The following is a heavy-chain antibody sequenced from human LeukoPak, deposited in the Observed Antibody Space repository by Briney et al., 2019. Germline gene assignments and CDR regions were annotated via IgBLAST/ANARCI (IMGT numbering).Heavy chain of an antibody. Sequence: PSETLSLTCTVSGGSISSYYWSWIRQPPGRGLEWIGYIYYSGSTYYNPSLKSRVTMSVDTSKNQFSLKLSSVTAGDTAVYYCARRCGSTSCFRYWGQGTQVTVAS. D-gene: IGHD2-2*01. CDR1: GGSISSYY. CDR3: ARRCGSTSCFRY. V-gene: IGHV4-59*04. J-gene: IGHJ4*02. CDR2: IYYSGST.